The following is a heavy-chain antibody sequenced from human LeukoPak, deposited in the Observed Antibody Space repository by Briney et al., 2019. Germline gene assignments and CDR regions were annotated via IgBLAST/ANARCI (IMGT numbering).Heavy chain of an antibody. CDR1: GFTFSSYG. D-gene: IGHD3-9*01. J-gene: IGHJ4*02. V-gene: IGHV3-23*01. Sequence: GGSLRLSCVASGFTFSSYGMSWVRQAPGKGLEWVSGIGGNGDNRNYADSVKGRFTISRDNSKNTLYLQMNSLRAEDTAVYYCARDISVRYFDWLPLDYWGQGTLVTVSS. CDR3: ARDISVRYFDWLPLDY. CDR2: IGGNGDNR.